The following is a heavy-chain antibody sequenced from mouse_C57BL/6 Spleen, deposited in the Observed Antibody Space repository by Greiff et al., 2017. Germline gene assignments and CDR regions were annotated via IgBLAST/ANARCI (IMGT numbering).Heavy chain of an antibody. Sequence: EVKLMESGEGLVKPGGSLKLSCAASGFTFSSYAMSWVRQTPEKRLEWVAYISSGGDYIYYADTVKGRFNISRDNARNTLYLQMSSLKSEDTAMYYCTRGGSSYEKFAYWGQGTLVTVSA. CDR2: ISSGGDYI. J-gene: IGHJ3*01. CDR1: GFTFSSYA. D-gene: IGHD1-1*01. V-gene: IGHV5-9-1*02. CDR3: TRGGSSYEKFAY.